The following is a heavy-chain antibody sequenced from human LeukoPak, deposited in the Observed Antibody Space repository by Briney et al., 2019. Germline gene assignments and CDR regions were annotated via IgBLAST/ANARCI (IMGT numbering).Heavy chain of an antibody. CDR3: ARGVDIVATIINFDY. CDR2: ISGSGGST. V-gene: IGHV3-23*01. D-gene: IGHD5-12*01. J-gene: IGHJ4*02. Sequence: PGGSLRLSCAASGFTFSSYAMSWVRQAPGKGLEWVSAISGSGGSTYYADSVKGRFTISRDNSKNTLYQQMNSLRAEDTAVYYCARGVDIVATIINFDYWGQGTLVTVSS. CDR1: GFTFSSYA.